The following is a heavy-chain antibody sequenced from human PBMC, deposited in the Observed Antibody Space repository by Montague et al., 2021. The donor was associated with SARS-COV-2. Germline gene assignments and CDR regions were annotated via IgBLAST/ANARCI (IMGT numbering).Heavy chain of an antibody. V-gene: IGHV2-5*02. D-gene: IGHD2-15*01. CDR3: AHRRGLLLSDAFDI. CDR1: GFSLSTSGVG. Sequence: PVLVKPTQTLTLTCTFSGFSLSTSGVGVGWIRQPPGKALEWPALXYWDDDKRYSPSLKSRLTITKDTSKNQVVLTMTNMDPVDTATYYCAHRRGLLLSDAFDIWGQGTMVTVSS. J-gene: IGHJ3*02. CDR2: XYWDDDK.